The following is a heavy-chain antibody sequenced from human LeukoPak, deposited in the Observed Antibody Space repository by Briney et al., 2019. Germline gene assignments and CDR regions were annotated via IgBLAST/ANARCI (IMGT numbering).Heavy chain of an antibody. CDR2: IKQDGSEK. V-gene: IGHV3-7*01. CDR1: GFTFSSYS. CDR3: ARVAQYCSGGSCYGDYYYMDV. D-gene: IGHD2-15*01. J-gene: IGHJ6*03. Sequence: PGGSLRLSCAASGFTFSSYSMNWVRQAPGKGLEWVANIKQDGSEKYYVDSVKGRFTISRDNAKNSLYLQMNSLRAEDTAVYYCARVAQYCSGGSCYGDYYYMDVWGKGTTVTVSS.